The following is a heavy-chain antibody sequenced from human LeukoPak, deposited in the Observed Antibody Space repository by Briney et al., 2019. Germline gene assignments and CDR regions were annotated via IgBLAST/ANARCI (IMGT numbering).Heavy chain of an antibody. CDR3: AREELSMVRGVIITKIFDY. J-gene: IGHJ4*02. CDR1: GFTSSSYS. Sequence: GGSLRLSCAASGFTSSSYSMNWVRQAPGKGLEWVSSISSSSSYIYYADSVKGRFTISRDNAKNSLYLQMNSLRAEDTAVYYCAREELSMVRGVIITKIFDYWGQGTLVTVSS. CDR2: ISSSSSYI. V-gene: IGHV3-21*01. D-gene: IGHD3-10*01.